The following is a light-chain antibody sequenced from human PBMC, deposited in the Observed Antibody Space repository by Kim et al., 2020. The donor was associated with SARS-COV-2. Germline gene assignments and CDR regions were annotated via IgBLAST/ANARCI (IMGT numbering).Light chain of an antibody. CDR1: SAS. Sequence: SASLAWYQKTPAQAPRPLIFGASARATGIPDRFSGSGSETDFTLTISRLEPEDFAVYYCQQYGSSPAVTFGGGTKLEIK. V-gene: IGKV3-20*01. J-gene: IGKJ4*01. CDR2: GAS. CDR3: QQYGSSPAVT.